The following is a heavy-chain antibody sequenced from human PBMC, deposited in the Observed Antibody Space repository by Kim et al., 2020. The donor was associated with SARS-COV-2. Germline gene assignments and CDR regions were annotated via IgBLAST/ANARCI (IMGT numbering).Heavy chain of an antibody. D-gene: IGHD6-13*01. V-gene: IGHV3-21*01. Sequence: GGSLRLSCAASGFTFSSYSMNWVRQAPGKGLEWVSSISSSSSYIYYADSVKGRFTISRDNAKNSLYLQMNSLRAEDTAVYYCARDGAAGTLGDYWGQGTLVTVSS. CDR1: GFTFSSYS. J-gene: IGHJ4*02. CDR2: ISSSSSYI. CDR3: ARDGAAGTLGDY.